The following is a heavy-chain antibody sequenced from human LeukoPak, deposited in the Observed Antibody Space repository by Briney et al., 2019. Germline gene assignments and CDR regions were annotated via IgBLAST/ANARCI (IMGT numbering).Heavy chain of an antibody. D-gene: IGHD3-22*01. CDR1: GFTFSSYA. Sequence: GGSLRLSCAASGFTFSSYAMSWVRQAPGKGLEWVPAISGSGGSTYYADSVKGRFTISRDNSKNTLYLQMNSLRAEDTAVYYCAKDVRSGYYHPSYFDYWGQGTLVTVSS. CDR3: AKDVRSGYYHPSYFDY. V-gene: IGHV3-23*01. J-gene: IGHJ4*02. CDR2: ISGSGGST.